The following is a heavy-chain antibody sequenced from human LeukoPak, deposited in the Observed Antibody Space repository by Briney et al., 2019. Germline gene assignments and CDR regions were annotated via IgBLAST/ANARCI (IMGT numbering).Heavy chain of an antibody. J-gene: IGHJ6*03. D-gene: IGHD5-18*01. CDR1: GGSITNYY. CDR3: ARADCGYNYGPCYYYMDV. V-gene: IGHV4-59*01. CDR2: MDHIGYT. Sequence: PSETLSLTCTVSGGSITNYYWNWIRQPPGKGLEWIGYMDHIGYTNYSPSLKSRVTISVDKSKNQVSLKLTSVTTADTAVYYCARADCGYNYGPCYYYMDVWGKGTTVTISS.